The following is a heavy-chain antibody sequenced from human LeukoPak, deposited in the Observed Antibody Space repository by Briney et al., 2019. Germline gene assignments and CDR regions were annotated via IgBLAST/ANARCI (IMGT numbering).Heavy chain of an antibody. J-gene: IGHJ3*02. Sequence: ASVKVSCKASGYTFTSYGISWVRQAPGQGLEWMGWISAYNGNTNYAQKLQGGVTMTTDTSTSTAYMELRSLRSDDTAVYYCARGRKNYYDSSGYYTDAFDIWGQGTMVTVSS. CDR3: ARGRKNYYDSSGYYTDAFDI. CDR2: ISAYNGNT. V-gene: IGHV1-18*01. CDR1: GYTFTSYG. D-gene: IGHD3-22*01.